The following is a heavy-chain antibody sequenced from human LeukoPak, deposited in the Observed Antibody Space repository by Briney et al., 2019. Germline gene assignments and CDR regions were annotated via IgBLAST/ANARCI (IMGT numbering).Heavy chain of an antibody. CDR3: ARGSSGWYPDAFDI. V-gene: IGHV3-53*01. J-gene: IGHJ3*02. CDR1: GFTVSSNY. Sequence: GGSLRLSCAASGFTVSSNYMSWVRRAPGKGLEWVSVIYSGGSTYYADSVKGRFTISRDNSKNTLYLQMNSLRAEDTAVYYCARGSSGWYPDAFDIWGQGTMVTVSS. CDR2: IYSGGST. D-gene: IGHD6-19*01.